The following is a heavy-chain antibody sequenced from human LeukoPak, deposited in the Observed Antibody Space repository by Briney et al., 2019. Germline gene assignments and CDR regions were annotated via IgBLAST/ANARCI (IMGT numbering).Heavy chain of an antibody. V-gene: IGHV1-2*06. CDR1: GYTFTRYY. J-gene: IGHJ5*02. Sequence: GASVKVSSKASGYTFTRYYMHWVRQAPGQGLEWMGRINPNSGGTNYAQKFQGRVTMTRDTSISTAYMELSRLRSDDTAVYYCARAGRDGYNPNWFDPWGQGTLVTVSS. CDR3: ARAGRDGYNPNWFDP. CDR2: INPNSGGT. D-gene: IGHD5-24*01.